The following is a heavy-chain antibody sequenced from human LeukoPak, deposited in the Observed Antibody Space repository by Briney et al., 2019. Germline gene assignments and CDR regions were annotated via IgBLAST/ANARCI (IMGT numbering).Heavy chain of an antibody. CDR2: INPNSGDT. Sequence: ASVKVSCKASGYTFTDYYIHWVRQAPGQGLEWMGWINPNSGDTNYAQKFQGRVSMTRDTSISTAYMELSSLRSDDTAVYYCARVWDVLGYRSRTSCPTNAFDIWGQGTMVTVSS. V-gene: IGHV1-2*02. J-gene: IGHJ3*02. CDR3: ARVWDVLGYRSRTSCPTNAFDI. D-gene: IGHD2-2*01. CDR1: GYTFTDYY.